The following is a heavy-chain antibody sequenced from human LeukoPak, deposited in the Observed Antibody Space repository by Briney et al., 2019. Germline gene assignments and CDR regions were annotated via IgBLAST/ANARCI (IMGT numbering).Heavy chain of an antibody. Sequence: PGGSLRLSCVASGFTFSNFDMSWVRQAPGKGLEWVSSISSSSSYIYYADSVKGRFTISRDNAKNSLYLQMNSLRAEDTAVYYCARDTRIVVYDYWGQGTLVTVSS. CDR1: GFTFSNFD. CDR2: ISSSSSYI. D-gene: IGHD3-22*01. CDR3: ARDTRIVVYDY. J-gene: IGHJ4*02. V-gene: IGHV3-21*01.